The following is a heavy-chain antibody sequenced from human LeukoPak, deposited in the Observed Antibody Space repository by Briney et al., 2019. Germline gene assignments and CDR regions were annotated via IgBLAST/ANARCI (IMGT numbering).Heavy chain of an antibody. D-gene: IGHD5-12*01. CDR3: ARGRSIVATITFDY. CDR1: GGSISTYY. Sequence: SETLSLTCTVSGGSISTYYWNWIRQPPGKGLEWIGYIYYSGTTNYNPSLKSRVSMSVDTSKNQFSLKLSSVTAADTAVYYCARGRSIVATITFDYWGQGTLVTVSS. CDR2: IYYSGTT. J-gene: IGHJ4*02. V-gene: IGHV4-59*12.